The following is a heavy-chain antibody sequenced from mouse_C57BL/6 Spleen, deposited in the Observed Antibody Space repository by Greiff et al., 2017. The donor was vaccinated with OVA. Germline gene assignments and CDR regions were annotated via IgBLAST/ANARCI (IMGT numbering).Heavy chain of an antibody. D-gene: IGHD4-1*01. CDR2: ISSGSSTI. CDR3: AKLGRGHYFDY. CDR1: GFTFSDYG. Sequence: EVKVVESGGGLVKPGGSLKLSCAASGFTFSDYGMHWVRQAPEKGLEWVAYISSGSSTIYYADTVKGRFTISRDNAKNTLFLQMTSLRSEDTAMYYCAKLGRGHYFDYWGQGTTLTVSS. V-gene: IGHV5-17*01. J-gene: IGHJ2*01.